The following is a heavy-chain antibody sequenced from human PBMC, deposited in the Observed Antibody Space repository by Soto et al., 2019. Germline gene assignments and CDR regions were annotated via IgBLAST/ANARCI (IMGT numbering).Heavy chain of an antibody. CDR2: IYYSGST. J-gene: IGHJ4*02. CDR1: GGSVSSGSYY. CDR3: ARSSGWLGGPFDY. Sequence: QVQLQESGPGLVKPSETLSLTCTVSGGSVSSGSYYWSWIRQPPGKGLEWIGYIYYSGSTNYNPSLQSRVTISVDTSKNQFSLKLSSVTAADTAVYYCARSSGWLGGPFDYWGQGTLVTVSS. D-gene: IGHD6-19*01. V-gene: IGHV4-61*01.